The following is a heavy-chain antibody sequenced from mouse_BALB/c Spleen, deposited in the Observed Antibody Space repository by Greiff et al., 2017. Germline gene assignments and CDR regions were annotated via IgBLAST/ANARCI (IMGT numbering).Heavy chain of an antibody. V-gene: IGHV5-6-5*01. CDR2: ISSGGST. J-gene: IGHJ4*01. CDR3: ARGGVLRYNAMDY. CDR1: GFTFSSYA. D-gene: IGHD1-1*01. Sequence: EVKLMESGGGLVKPGGSLKLSCAASGFTFSSYAMSWVRQTPEKRLEWVASISSGGSTYYPDSVKGRFTISRDNARNILYLQMSSLRSEDTAMYYCARGGVLRYNAMDYWGQGTSVTVSS.